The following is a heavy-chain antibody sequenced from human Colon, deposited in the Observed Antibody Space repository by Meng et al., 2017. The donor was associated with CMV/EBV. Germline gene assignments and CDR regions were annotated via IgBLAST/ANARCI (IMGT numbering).Heavy chain of an antibody. D-gene: IGHD3-3*01. CDR3: AKGADFHDFWSGFAY. V-gene: IGHV3-74*01. CDR2: INGDGSTT. J-gene: IGHJ4*02. CDR1: GFTFSSYW. Sequence: GESLKISCAASGFTFSSYWMHWVRQAPGKGLVWVSRINGDGSTTRYADSVKGRFTISRDNAKNTLYLQMDSLRADDTAVYYCAKGADFHDFWSGFAYWGQGAVVTVSS.